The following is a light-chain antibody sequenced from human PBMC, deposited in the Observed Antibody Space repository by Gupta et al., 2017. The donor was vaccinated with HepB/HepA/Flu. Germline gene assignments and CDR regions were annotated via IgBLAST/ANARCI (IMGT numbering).Light chain of an antibody. CDR2: DVS. V-gene: IGLV2-14*01. J-gene: IGLJ1*01. CDR3: CSSSSSSTLYV. Sequence: QSALTQPASVSGSPGQSITISCTGPSSDIGTHNYVSWYQQNPGKAPKLIIHDVSDRPSGVSNRFSGSKSGNTASLTISGLQAEDEADYYCCSSSSSSTLYVFGTGTEVTVL. CDR1: SSDIGTHNY.